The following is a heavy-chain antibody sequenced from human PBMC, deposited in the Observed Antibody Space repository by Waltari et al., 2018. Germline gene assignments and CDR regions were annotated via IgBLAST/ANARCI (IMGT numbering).Heavy chain of an antibody. CDR1: GFTFSSYA. CDR2: ISYDGSNK. CDR3: AREAVAGTEGFDY. Sequence: QVQLVESGGGVVQPGRSLRLSCAASGFTFSSYAMHWVRQAPGKGLEWVAVISYDGSNKYYADSVKGRFTISRDNSKNTLYLQMNSLRAEDTAVYYCAREAVAGTEGFDYWGQGTLVTVSS. V-gene: IGHV3-30-3*01. J-gene: IGHJ4*02. D-gene: IGHD6-19*01.